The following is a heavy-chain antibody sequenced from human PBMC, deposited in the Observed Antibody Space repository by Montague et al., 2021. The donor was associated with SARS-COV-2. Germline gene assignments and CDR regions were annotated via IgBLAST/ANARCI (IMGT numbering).Heavy chain of an antibody. D-gene: IGHD3-9*01. CDR1: CGSVSSGSYY. V-gene: IGHV4-61*01. CDR3: ARDRGQTYYDILTGRALSVDFANGMDV. Sequence: SETLSLTRTVSCGSVSSGSYYWSWIRQPPGKGLEWIGYIYYSGSTNYXPSLKSRVTISVDTSKNQFSLKLSSVTAADTAVYYCARDRGQTYYDILTGRALSVDFANGMDVWGQGTTVTVSS. CDR2: IYYSGST. J-gene: IGHJ6*02.